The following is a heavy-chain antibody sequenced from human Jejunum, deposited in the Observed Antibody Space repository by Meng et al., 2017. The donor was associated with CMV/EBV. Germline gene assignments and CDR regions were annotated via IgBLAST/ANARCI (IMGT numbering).Heavy chain of an antibody. V-gene: IGHV1-18*01. CDR1: GHTFFKSA. J-gene: IGHJ5*02. CDR3: ARDRGQDTVVVVADRGFDP. D-gene: IGHD2-15*01. Sequence: QVQLLQAGAAVKKSGAQMKLSRRASGHTFFKSAPTGVRQAPGQGLAWLGWSSPYIGNTNYAQRFQGRLTLTTDTSTDTAYMQLRSLSPDDTAIYYCARDRGQDTVVVVADRGFDPWGQGTQVIVSS. CDR2: SSPYIGNT.